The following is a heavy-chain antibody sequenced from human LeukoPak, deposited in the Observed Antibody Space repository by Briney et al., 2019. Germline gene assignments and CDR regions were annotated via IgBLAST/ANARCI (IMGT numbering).Heavy chain of an antibody. V-gene: IGHV4-38-2*02. Sequence: SETLSLTCTVSGYSISSGYYWGWIRQPPGKGLEWIGSIYHSGSTYYNPSLKSRVTISVDRSKNQFSLKLSSVTAADTAVYYCAREQQLVDYWGQGTLVTVSS. J-gene: IGHJ4*02. CDR3: AREQQLVDY. D-gene: IGHD6-13*01. CDR2: IYHSGST. CDR1: GYSISSGYY.